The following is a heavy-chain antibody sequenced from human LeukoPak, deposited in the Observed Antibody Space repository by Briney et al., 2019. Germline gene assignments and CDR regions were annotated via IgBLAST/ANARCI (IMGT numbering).Heavy chain of an antibody. D-gene: IGHD5-24*01. CDR1: GGFISSSNW. J-gene: IGHJ6*03. CDR3: ARVSRDGYNGYYYYYMDV. V-gene: IGHV4-4*02. CDR2: IYHSGST. Sequence: PSETLSLTCAVSGGFISSSNWWSWVRQPPGKGLEWIGEIYHSGSTNYNPSLKSRVTISVDTSKNQFSLKLSSVTAADTAVYYCARVSRDGYNGYYYYYMDVWGKGTTVTISS.